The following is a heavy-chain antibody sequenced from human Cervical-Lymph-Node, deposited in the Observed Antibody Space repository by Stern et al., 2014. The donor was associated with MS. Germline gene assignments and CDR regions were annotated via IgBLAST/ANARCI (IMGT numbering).Heavy chain of an antibody. CDR3: AREDELGGNA. D-gene: IGHD1-26*01. CDR2: ISSSSSTI. J-gene: IGHJ5*02. Sequence: VQLVQSGGGLVQPGGSLRLSCAASGFTFSSYSMNWVRQAPGKGLEWVSYISSSSSTIYYADSVKGRFTISRDNAKNSLYLPMNSLRDEDTAVYYCAREDELGGNAWGQGTLVTVSS. CDR1: GFTFSSYS. V-gene: IGHV3-48*02.